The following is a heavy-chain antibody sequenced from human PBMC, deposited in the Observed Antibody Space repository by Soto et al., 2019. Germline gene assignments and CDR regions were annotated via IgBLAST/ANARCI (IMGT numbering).Heavy chain of an antibody. D-gene: IGHD1-7*01. CDR1: GFTFSSYS. CDR3: ASRTGTRGHAFDI. Sequence: GGSLRLSCAASGFTFSSYSMNWVRQAPGKGLEWVSSISSSSSYIYYADSVKGRFTISRDNAKNSLYLQMNSLRAEDTAVYYCASRTGTRGHAFDIWGQGTMVTVSS. CDR2: ISSSSSYI. J-gene: IGHJ3*02. V-gene: IGHV3-21*01.